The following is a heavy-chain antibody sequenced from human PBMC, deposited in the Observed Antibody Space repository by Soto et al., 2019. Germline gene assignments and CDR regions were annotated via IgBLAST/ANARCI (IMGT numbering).Heavy chain of an antibody. Sequence: SETLSLTCTVSGASISSGGYYWGWIRQHPGKGLEWIGYIYYSGSTNYNPSLKSRVAISVDTSKNHFSLKLSSVTSADTAVYYCARDRGQWFGNLFPHGWLDAWGQGILVTVSS. CDR3: ARDRGQWFGNLFPHGWLDA. V-gene: IGHV4-31*03. CDR2: IYYSGST. CDR1: GASISSGGYY. J-gene: IGHJ5*02. D-gene: IGHD3-10*01.